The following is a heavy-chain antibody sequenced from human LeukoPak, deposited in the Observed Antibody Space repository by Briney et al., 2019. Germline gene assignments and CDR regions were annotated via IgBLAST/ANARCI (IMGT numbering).Heavy chain of an antibody. V-gene: IGHV3-30*02. CDR3: AKGSKLVVITRDHYMAV. D-gene: IGHD3-22*01. CDR2: IRHDGSNK. Sequence: GGSLRLSCAASGFTFSSYGMHWVRQAPGKGLEWVAFIRHDGSNKYYADFVKGRFTISRDNSKNTLYLQTNSLRAGDTAVYYCAKGSKLVVITRDHYMAVWGKGTTVTISS. CDR1: GFTFSSYG. J-gene: IGHJ6*03.